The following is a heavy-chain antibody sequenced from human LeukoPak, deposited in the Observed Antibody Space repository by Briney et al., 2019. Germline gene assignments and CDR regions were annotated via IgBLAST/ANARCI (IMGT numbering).Heavy chain of an antibody. D-gene: IGHD3-22*01. CDR1: GFTFSSYG. V-gene: IGHV3-30*19. J-gene: IGHJ4*02. CDR2: VSNDGSDK. CDR3: ARDLGYFDI. Sequence: GGSLRLSCAASGFTFSSYGMHWVRQAPGKGLEWVAVVSNDGSDKYYADSVLGRFTISRDISKNTLYLQMNSLIPEDTAFYYCARDLGYFDIWGQGTLVTVSS.